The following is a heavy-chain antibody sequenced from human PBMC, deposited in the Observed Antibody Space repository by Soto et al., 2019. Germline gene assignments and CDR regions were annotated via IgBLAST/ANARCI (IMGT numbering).Heavy chain of an antibody. V-gene: IGHV1-3*01. D-gene: IGHD6-13*01. Sequence: ASVKVSCKASGYTFTSYAMHWVRQAPGQRLEWMGWINAGNGNTKYSQKFQGRVTITRDTSASTAYMELSSLRSEDTAVYYCARVEIAAAGYNWFDPWGQGTLVTVSS. J-gene: IGHJ5*02. CDR3: ARVEIAAAGYNWFDP. CDR1: GYTFTSYA. CDR2: INAGNGNT.